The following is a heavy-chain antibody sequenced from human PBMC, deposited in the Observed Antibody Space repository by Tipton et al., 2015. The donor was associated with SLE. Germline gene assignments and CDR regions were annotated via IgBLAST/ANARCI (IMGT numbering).Heavy chain of an antibody. CDR3: ARGGGSGESQPGDFDY. Sequence: LRLSCTVSGGSISSGGYYWSWIRQHPGKGLEWIGYIYYSGSTYYNPSLKSRVTISVDPSKTQFSLKLSSVTAADTAVYYCARGGGSGESQPGDFDYWGQGTLVTVSS. J-gene: IGHJ4*02. CDR1: GGSISSGGYY. V-gene: IGHV4-31*03. D-gene: IGHD3-16*01. CDR2: IYYSGST.